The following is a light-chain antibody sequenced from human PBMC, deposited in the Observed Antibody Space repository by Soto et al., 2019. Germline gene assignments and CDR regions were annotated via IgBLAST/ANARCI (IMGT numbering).Light chain of an antibody. V-gene: IGKV1-5*03. Sequence: IQLTQSPSSLSASVGDRVTITCRASQAISSRLAWYQQKPGNAPKLLMYKASSLESGVPSRFSGSGSGTEFTLTINSLQPDDFANYYCQQYNSYPLTFGGGTKV. J-gene: IGKJ4*01. CDR3: QQYNSYPLT. CDR2: KAS. CDR1: QAISSR.